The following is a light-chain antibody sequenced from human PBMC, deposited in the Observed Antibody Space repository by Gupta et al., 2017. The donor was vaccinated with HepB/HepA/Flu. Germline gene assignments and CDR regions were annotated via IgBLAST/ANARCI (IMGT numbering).Light chain of an antibody. Sequence: QSVLPQPASVSGSPGQSFTISCTGTSSDVGAYNDVSWYHQNPGKAPKVVVYDVTKRPSGVSIRFSGSKSGSTASLAISGLQAEDEADYYCSSYTVTGTLVFGGGTKLTVL. CDR1: SSDVGAYND. J-gene: IGLJ2*01. V-gene: IGLV2-14*01. CDR2: DVT. CDR3: SSYTVTGTLV.